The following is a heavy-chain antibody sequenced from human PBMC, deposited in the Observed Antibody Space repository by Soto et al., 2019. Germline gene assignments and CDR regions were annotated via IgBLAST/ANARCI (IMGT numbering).Heavy chain of an antibody. V-gene: IGHV4-59*08. Sequence: PSETLSLTCTVSGGSISSYYWSWIRQHPGKGLEWIGYIYYSGRTNYNPYLKSRVTISVDTSKNQFSLKLSSVTAVDTFVYYCASDYGDYVFDPWGQGNLVTVSS. D-gene: IGHD4-17*01. CDR3: ASDYGDYVFDP. J-gene: IGHJ5*02. CDR2: IYYSGRT. CDR1: GGSISSYY.